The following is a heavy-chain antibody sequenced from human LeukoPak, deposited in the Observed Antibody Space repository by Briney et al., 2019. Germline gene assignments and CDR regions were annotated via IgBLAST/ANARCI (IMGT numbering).Heavy chain of an antibody. V-gene: IGHV4-38-2*02. Sequence: SETLSLTCAVSGYSISSGYYWGWIRQPPGKGLERIGSIYHSGSTYYNPSLKSRVTISVDTSKNQFSLKLSSVTAADTAVYYCARESGYSYGLAGFFDYWGQGTLVTVSS. CDR2: IYHSGST. D-gene: IGHD5-18*01. J-gene: IGHJ4*02. CDR1: GYSISSGYY. CDR3: ARESGYSYGLAGFFDY.